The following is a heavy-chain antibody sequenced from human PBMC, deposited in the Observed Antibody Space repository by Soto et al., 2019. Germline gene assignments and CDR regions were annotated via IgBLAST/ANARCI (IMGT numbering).Heavy chain of an antibody. J-gene: IGHJ4*02. D-gene: IGHD6-19*01. V-gene: IGHV3-9*01. CDR1: GFTFDDYA. Sequence: GGSLRLSCAASGFTFDDYAMHWVRQAPGKGLEWVSGISWNSGSIGYADSVKGRFTISRDNAKNSLYLQMNSLKAEDTALYYCEKDIGAAVAGTGGDYWGQGTLVTVSS. CDR3: EKDIGAAVAGTGGDY. CDR2: ISWNSGSI.